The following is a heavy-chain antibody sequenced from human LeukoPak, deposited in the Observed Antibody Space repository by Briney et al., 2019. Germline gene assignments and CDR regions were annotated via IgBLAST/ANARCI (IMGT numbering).Heavy chain of an antibody. Sequence: SVKVSCKASGGTFSSYAISWVRQAPGQGLEWMGGIIPIFGTANYAQKFQGRVTITTDESTSTAYMELSSLRSEDTAVYYCAISELGPDAFDIWGKGTTVTVSS. CDR1: GGTFSSYA. J-gene: IGHJ3*02. D-gene: IGHD7-27*01. V-gene: IGHV1-69*05. CDR3: AISELGPDAFDI. CDR2: IIPIFGTA.